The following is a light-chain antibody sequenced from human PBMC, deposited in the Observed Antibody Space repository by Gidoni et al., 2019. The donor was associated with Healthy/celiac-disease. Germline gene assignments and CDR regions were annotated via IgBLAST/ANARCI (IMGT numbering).Light chain of an antibody. J-gene: IGLJ3*02. Sequence: QSVLTQPPSASGTPGQRVTISCSGSSSNIGSNYVYWYQQLPGTAPKLLIYSNNQRPSGVPDRFSGSKSGTSASLAISGRRSEDEADYYCAAWDDSLSVLFGGGTKLTVL. CDR3: AAWDDSLSVL. V-gene: IGLV1-47*02. CDR1: SSNIGSNY. CDR2: SNN.